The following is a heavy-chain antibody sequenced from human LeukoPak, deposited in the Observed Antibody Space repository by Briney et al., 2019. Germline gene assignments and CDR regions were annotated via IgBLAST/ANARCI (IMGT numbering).Heavy chain of an antibody. Sequence: GGSLRLSCAASGFNFNLYAMTWVRQAPRRGLKWVSAISGSGGSTYYADSVKGRFTISRDNSKNTLYLQMNSLRAEDTAVYYWAKSGEWLLHYFDYWGQGTLVTVSS. D-gene: IGHD3-16*01. CDR2: ISGSGGST. CDR3: AKSGEWLLHYFDY. J-gene: IGHJ4*02. CDR1: GFNFNLYA. V-gene: IGHV3-23*01.